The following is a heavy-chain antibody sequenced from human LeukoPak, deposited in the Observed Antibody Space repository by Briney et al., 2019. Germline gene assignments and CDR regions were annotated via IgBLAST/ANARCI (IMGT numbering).Heavy chain of an antibody. J-gene: IGHJ4*02. CDR1: GGSISSYY. CDR3: ARGGSGAAMVIGY. V-gene: IGHV4-59*01. CDR2: IYYSGST. Sequence: SETLSLTCTVSGGSISSYYWSWIRQPPGKGLEWIGYIYYSGSTNYNPSLKSRVTISVDTSKNQFSLKLSSVTAADTAVYYCARGGSGAAMVIGYWGQGTLVTVSS. D-gene: IGHD5-18*01.